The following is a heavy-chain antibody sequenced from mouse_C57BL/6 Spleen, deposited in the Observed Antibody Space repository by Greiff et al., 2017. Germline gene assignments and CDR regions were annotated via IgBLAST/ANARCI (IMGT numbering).Heavy chain of an antibody. D-gene: IGHD2-1*01. CDR2: IYPGDGDT. Sequence: QVQLQQSGPELVKPGASVKISCKASGYAFSSSWMNWVKQRPGQGLEWIGRIYPGDGDTNYNGKFKGKATLTADKSSSTAYMQLSSLTSEDSAVYVCARSGKPSFDYWGQGTTLTVSS. CDR3: ARSGKPSFDY. V-gene: IGHV1-82*01. CDR1: GYAFSSSW. J-gene: IGHJ2*01.